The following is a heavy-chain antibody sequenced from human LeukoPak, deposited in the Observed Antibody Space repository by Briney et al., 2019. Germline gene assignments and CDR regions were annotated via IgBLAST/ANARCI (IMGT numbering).Heavy chain of an antibody. CDR2: ISYDGSNK. Sequence: PGGSLRLSCAASGFTFSSYAMHWVRQAPGKGLEWVAVISYDGSNKYYADSVKGRFTISRDNSKNTLYLQMNSLRAEDTAVYYCARGPTVTTWYYFDYWGQGTLVTVSS. CDR1: GFTFSSYA. V-gene: IGHV3-30-3*01. CDR3: ARGPTVTTWYYFDY. D-gene: IGHD4-17*01. J-gene: IGHJ4*02.